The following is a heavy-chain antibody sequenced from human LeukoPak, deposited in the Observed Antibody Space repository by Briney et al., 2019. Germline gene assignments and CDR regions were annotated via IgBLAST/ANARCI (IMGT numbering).Heavy chain of an antibody. Sequence: PERSLRLSCAASGLTFDHYRKHWARQAPGKGLEWVAVIWNDGSNNYYADSVKGRFTISRDNSKNTLYLQMNSLRAEDTAVYYCAKDAQRGFDYTNSLEYWGQATLVTVSS. CDR3: AKDAQRGFDYTNSLEY. CDR1: GLTFDHYR. D-gene: IGHD4-11*01. J-gene: IGHJ4*02. CDR2: IWNDGSNN. V-gene: IGHV3-33*06.